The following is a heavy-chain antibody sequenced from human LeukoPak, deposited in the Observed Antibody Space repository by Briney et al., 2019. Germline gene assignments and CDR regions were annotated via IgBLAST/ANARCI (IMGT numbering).Heavy chain of an antibody. CDR3: AKETPNTGWFDP. CDR2: INPSGDGT. CDR1: GHTFTTYY. D-gene: IGHD1-14*01. V-gene: IGHV1-46*01. J-gene: IGHJ5*02. Sequence: ASVKVSCKASGHTFTTYYIHLVRQAPGQGLEWMGVINPSGDGTNYPQRFQGRVTLTRDTSTSTVYMELSSLRSEDTAIYYCAKETPNTGWFDPWGQGTLVTVSS.